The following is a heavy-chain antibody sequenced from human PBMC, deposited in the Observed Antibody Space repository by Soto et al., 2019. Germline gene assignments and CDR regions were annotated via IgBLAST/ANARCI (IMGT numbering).Heavy chain of an antibody. J-gene: IGHJ6*02. CDR1: GYTFTSYA. Sequence: QVQLVQSGAEVKKPGASVKVSCKASGYTFTSYAMHWVXXXPXQXXXXXXXIHAGNGNTKYSQTFQGGVTITRDTSASTAYMELSSLRYEDTAVYYCARXKRGSVSSSGYYGMDVWGQGTTVTVSS. CDR2: IHAGNGNT. V-gene: IGHV1-3*01. D-gene: IGHD6-6*01. CDR3: ARXKRGSVSSSGYYGMDV.